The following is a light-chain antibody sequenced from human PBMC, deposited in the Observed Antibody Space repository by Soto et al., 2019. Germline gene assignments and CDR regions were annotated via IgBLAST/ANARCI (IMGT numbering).Light chain of an antibody. V-gene: IGKV3-20*01. J-gene: IGKJ2*01. CDR1: QSVSGSS. Sequence: EIVLTQSPGTLSLSPGERATLSCRASQSVSGSSLAWYQHKPGQAPILLIYVASSRATGIPDRFSGSGSGTDFTFIISRLEPEDFGMYYCHEYGSFPHTFGQGTELETK. CDR2: VAS. CDR3: HEYGSFPHT.